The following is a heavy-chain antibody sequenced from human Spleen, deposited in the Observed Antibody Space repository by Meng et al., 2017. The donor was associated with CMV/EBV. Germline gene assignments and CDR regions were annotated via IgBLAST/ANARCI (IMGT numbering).Heavy chain of an antibody. D-gene: IGHD3-3*01. CDR3: AKDVLRFLEWLLYDEINYYYYGMDV. CDR2: ISGSGGST. J-gene: IGHJ6*02. Sequence: GESLKISCAASGFMFSNYAMNWVRQAPGKGLEWVSVISGSGGSTYYADSVKGRFTISRDNSKNTLYLQMNSLRAEDTAVYYCAKDVLRFLEWLLYDEINYYYYGMDVWGQGTTVTVSS. CDR1: GFMFSNYA. V-gene: IGHV3-23*01.